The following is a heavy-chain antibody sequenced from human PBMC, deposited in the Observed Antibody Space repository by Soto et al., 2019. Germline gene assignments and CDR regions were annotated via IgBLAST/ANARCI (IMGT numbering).Heavy chain of an antibody. CDR3: AKVLSSGSYSGALEY. V-gene: IGHV3-23*01. J-gene: IGHJ4*02. D-gene: IGHD1-26*01. CDR2: ISASGGST. CDR1: GFSITSFA. Sequence: GGSLRLSCVASGFSITSFAMSWVRQAPGKGLEWASAISASGGSTYADSVKGRFTISRDNSKNTLYLQMNSRRVEDTAVYYCAKVLSSGSYSGALEYWGQGALVTVSS.